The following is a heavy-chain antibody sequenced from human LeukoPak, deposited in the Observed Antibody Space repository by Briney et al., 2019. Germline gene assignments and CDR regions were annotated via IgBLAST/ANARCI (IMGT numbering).Heavy chain of an antibody. D-gene: IGHD3-22*01. CDR3: PNPDSSGFYFSMRFDF. V-gene: IGHV3-23*01. CDR2: MSGRGDST. CDR1: GLSFNDFA. Sequence: GGSLRLSCKASGLSFNDFAMTWARQAPGKGLEWVSTMSGRGDSTYYADSVKGRFTVSRDNSDNTLYLHMNSLRAEDTAVYYCPNPDSSGFYFSMRFDFWGQGTLVTVSS. J-gene: IGHJ4*02.